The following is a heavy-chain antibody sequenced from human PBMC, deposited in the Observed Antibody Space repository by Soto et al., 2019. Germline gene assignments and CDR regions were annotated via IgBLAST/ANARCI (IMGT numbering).Heavy chain of an antibody. CDR2: ISYDGSNK. CDR1: GFTFSSYG. V-gene: IGHV3-30*18. Sequence: QVQLVESGGGVVQPGRSRRLSCAASGFTFSSYGMHWVRQAPGNGLEWVAVISYDGSNKYYADSVKGRLTISRDNSKNTLYLQMNSLRAEDTAVYYCAKETGGGSSGSFDIWGQGTMVTVSS. D-gene: IGHD3-16*01. CDR3: AKETGGGSSGSFDI. J-gene: IGHJ3*02.